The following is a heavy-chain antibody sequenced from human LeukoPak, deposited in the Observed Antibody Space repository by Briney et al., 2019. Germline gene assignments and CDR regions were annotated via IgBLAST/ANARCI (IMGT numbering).Heavy chain of an antibody. D-gene: IGHD3-10*01. J-gene: IGHJ6*04. CDR1: GFTFSSYA. Sequence: TGGSLRLSCAASGFTFSSYAMSWVRQAPGKGLEWVSAISGSGGSTYYADSVKGRFTISRDNSKNTLYLQMNSLRAEDTAVYYCAKDRWFGELLSQACTWNVRGKGTTVTVSS. CDR3: AKDRWFGELLSQACTWNV. CDR2: ISGSGGST. V-gene: IGHV3-23*01.